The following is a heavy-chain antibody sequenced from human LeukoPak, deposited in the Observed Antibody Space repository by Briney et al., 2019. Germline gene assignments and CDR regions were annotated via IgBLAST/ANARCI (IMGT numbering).Heavy chain of an antibody. CDR1: GGPISSYY. V-gene: IGHV4-59*08. J-gene: IGHJ6*03. CDR2: FYYIGST. CDR3: ARTYSNNYYYNMDV. D-gene: IGHD4-11*01. Sequence: SETLSLTCTVSGGPISSYYWSWTRQPPGEGVKGLGYFYYIGSTNYNPSLKSRVTISVDPAKNQFSLKLSSVTAADTAVYYSARTYSNNYYYNMDVWGKGTTVTVSS.